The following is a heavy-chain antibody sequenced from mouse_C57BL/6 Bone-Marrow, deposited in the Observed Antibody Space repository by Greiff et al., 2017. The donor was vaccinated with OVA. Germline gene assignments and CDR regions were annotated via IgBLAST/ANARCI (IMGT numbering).Heavy chain of an antibody. CDR3: ARGGYYDYDDFDY. CDR1: GYTFTDYY. V-gene: IGHV1-26*01. J-gene: IGHJ2*01. D-gene: IGHD2-4*01. CDR2: INPNNGGT. Sequence: EVKLQQSGPELVKPGASVKISCKASGYTFTDYYMNWVKQSHGKSLEWIGDINPNNGGTSYNQKFKGKATLTVDKSSSTAYMELRSLTSEDSAVYYCARGGYYDYDDFDYWGQGTTLTVSS.